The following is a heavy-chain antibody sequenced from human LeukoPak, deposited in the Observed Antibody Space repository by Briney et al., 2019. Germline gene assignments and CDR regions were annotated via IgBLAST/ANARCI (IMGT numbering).Heavy chain of an antibody. J-gene: IGHJ6*03. V-gene: IGHV1-18*01. CDR1: GYTFTSYG. D-gene: IGHD4-11*01. CDR3: ARFPPPMTTVTSYYYYMDV. CDR2: ISAYNGNT. Sequence: GASVKVSCKASGYTFTSYGISWVRQAPGQGLEWMGWISAYNGNTNYAQKLQGRVTMTTDTSTSTAYMELRSLRSDDTAVYYCARFPPPMTTVTSYYYYMDVWGKGTTVTVSS.